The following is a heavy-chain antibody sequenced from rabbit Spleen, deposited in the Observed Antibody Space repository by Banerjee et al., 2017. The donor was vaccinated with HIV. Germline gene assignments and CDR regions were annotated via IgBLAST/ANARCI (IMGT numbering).Heavy chain of an antibody. CDR2: IDSASSGFT. Sequence: QEQLEESGGGLVKPEGSLTLTCKASGVSFSGDSYMCWVRQAPGKGLEWIVCIDSASSGFTYFASWAKGRFTISKTSSTTVTLQMTSLTAADTATYFCARESSYAGYAGYGYAARYYGMDLWGQGTLVTVS. D-gene: IGHD6-1*01. CDR1: GVSFSGDSY. V-gene: IGHV1S45*01. J-gene: IGHJ6*01. CDR3: ARESSYAGYAGYGYAARYYGMDL.